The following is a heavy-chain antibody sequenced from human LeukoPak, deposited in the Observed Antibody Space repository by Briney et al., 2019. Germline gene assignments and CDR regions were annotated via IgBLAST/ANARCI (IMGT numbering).Heavy chain of an antibody. D-gene: IGHD3-16*01. J-gene: IGHJ4*02. CDR2: IIPIFGTA. Sequence: SVKVSCKASGGTFSSYAISWVRQAPGQGLEWMGRIIPIFGTANYAQKFQGRVTITTDESTSTAYMELSSLRSEDTAVYYCAKDPALWGSYWYFDYWGQGTLVTVSS. V-gene: IGHV1-69*05. CDR1: GGTFSSYA. CDR3: AKDPALWGSYWYFDY.